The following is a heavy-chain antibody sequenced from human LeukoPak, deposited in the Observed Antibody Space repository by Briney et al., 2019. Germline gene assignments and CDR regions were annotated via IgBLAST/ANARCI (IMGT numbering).Heavy chain of an antibody. CDR2: ISTSGRT. CDR1: GGSISSGSYY. J-gene: IGHJ5*02. Sequence: SQTLSLTCTVSGGSISSGSYYWTWIRQPAGKGLEWIGRISTSGRTNFNPSLKSRVPISIDTSKNQFSLKLSSVTAADTAVYYCAKTVTGNWFDPWGQGTLVTVSS. D-gene: IGHD4-17*01. V-gene: IGHV4-61*02. CDR3: AKTVTGNWFDP.